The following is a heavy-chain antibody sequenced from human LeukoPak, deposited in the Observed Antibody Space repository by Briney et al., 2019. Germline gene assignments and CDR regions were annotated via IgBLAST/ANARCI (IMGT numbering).Heavy chain of an antibody. CDR2: IYTSGST. CDR3: ARGGYYSDSSGYPYFDY. J-gene: IGHJ4*02. D-gene: IGHD3-22*01. Sequence: PSETLSLTCTVSGGSISSYYWSWIRQPAGKGLEWIGRIYTSGSTNYNPSLKSRVTMSVDTSKNQFSLKLSSVTAADTAVYYCARGGYYSDSSGYPYFDYWGQGTLVTVSS. CDR1: GGSISSYY. V-gene: IGHV4-4*07.